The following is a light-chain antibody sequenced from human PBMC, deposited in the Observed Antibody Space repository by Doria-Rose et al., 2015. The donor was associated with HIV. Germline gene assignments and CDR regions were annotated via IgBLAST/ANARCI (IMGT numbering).Light chain of an antibody. CDR3: QQTYSSPPWT. Sequence: TQPPSSLSASIGDRVTITCRASQAVSTYLNWLQQEPGKATKLLIYSASRLQSGVPSRFSGSGSGTDFTLTISGLQHGDFATYYCQQTYSSPPWTFGQVTKVE. CDR2: SAS. V-gene: IGKV1-39*01. J-gene: IGKJ1*01. CDR1: QAVSTY.